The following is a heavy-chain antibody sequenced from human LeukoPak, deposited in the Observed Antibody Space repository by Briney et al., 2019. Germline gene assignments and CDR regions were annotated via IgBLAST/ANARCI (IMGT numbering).Heavy chain of an antibody. CDR3: ARYGSSGYYLPNWFDP. CDR2: IYYSGST. Sequence: PSETLSLTCTVSGGSISSYYWSWIRQPPGKGLEWIGYIYYSGSTNYNPSLKSRVTISVDTSKNQFSLKLSSVTAADTAVYYCARYGSSGYYLPNWFDPWGQGTLVTVSS. CDR1: GGSISSYY. V-gene: IGHV4-59*01. J-gene: IGHJ5*02. D-gene: IGHD3-22*01.